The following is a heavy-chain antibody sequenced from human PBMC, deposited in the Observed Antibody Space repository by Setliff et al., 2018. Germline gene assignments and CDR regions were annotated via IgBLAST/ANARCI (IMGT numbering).Heavy chain of an antibody. Sequence: WASVKVSCKASGYSFSTYDINWVRQAAGQGLEWMGWMNPNTGYTGYARNFQGRVTMTRNTSISTAYMELSGLRSDDTAVYYCARGSRSQNWGGRYSWFDPWGQGTLVTVSS. CDR3: ARGSRSQNWGGRYSWFDP. V-gene: IGHV1-8*02. CDR2: MNPNTGYT. D-gene: IGHD7-27*01. CDR1: GYSFSTYD. J-gene: IGHJ5*02.